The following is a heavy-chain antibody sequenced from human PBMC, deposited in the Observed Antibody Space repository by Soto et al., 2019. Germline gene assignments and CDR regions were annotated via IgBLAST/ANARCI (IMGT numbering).Heavy chain of an antibody. D-gene: IGHD5-18*01. CDR1: GGSVSSGDYY. J-gene: IGHJ5*02. CDR3: ARIPVDTYMINWFDP. CDR2: IYYSGST. V-gene: IGHV4-61*08. Sequence: WETLSLTCTVSGGSVSSGDYYWSWIRRPPGKGLEWIGYIYYSGSTNYNPSLKSRVSISLDTSKNQFSLRLTSVTAADTAVYYCARIPVDTYMINWFDPWGQGTLVTVSS.